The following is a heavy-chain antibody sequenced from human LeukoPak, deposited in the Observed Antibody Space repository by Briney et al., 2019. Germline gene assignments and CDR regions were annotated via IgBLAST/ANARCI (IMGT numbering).Heavy chain of an antibody. V-gene: IGHV3-30*18. CDR1: GFSFRSYG. CDR3: AEVLTVVDAHNSFDG. J-gene: IGHJ6*01. D-gene: IGHD2-21*01. Sequence: GASLRLSCEASGFSFRSYGMHWVRQAPGKGPEWLTVISYDGNTIYYADSVQGRFTISRDNSRNTLYVQMNSLRFEDTAVYYCAEVLTVVDAHNSFDGGGQPTTVTAS. CDR2: ISYDGNTI.